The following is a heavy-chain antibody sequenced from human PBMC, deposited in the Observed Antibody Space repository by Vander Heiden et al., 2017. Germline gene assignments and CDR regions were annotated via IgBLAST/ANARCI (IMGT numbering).Heavy chain of an antibody. CDR3: ARGGDDILTGYHY. CDR1: GYSCTTYW. J-gene: IGHJ4*02. D-gene: IGHD3-9*01. V-gene: IGHV5-51*01. CDR2: IYPDDSDT. Sequence: EVQVVQSGAEVKKPGESLKISCQGSGYSCTTYWIGWVRQMPGKGLEWMGIIYPDDSDTRYSPSFQGQVTISVDKSISTAYLQWSSLKASDTAMYFCARGGDDILTGYHYWGQGTLVTVSS.